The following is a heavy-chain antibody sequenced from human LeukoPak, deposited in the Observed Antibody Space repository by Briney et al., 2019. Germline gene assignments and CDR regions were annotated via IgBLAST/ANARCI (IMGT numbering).Heavy chain of an antibody. V-gene: IGHV3-23*01. CDR3: AKDINWNSPRYFDY. Sequence: PGGSLRLACVASGFTFSNYAMSWVRQAPGQGLEGVSAIVGRGISAYYADSVKGRFTISRDNSKNTLYLQMNSLRAEDTAVYYCAKDINWNSPRYFDYWGQGTLLTVSS. CDR2: IVGRGISA. CDR1: GFTFSNYA. D-gene: IGHD1-7*01. J-gene: IGHJ4*02.